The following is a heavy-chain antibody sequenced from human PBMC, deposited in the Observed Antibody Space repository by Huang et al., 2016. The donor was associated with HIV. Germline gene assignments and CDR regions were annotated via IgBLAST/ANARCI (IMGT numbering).Heavy chain of an antibody. V-gene: IGHV1-3*01. CDR3: ARDPLDIRRHFDF. Sequence: QVQLVQSGAEVKKPGTSVKVSCKTSGYTFSSHALHWLRQAPGQRPEWMGRINGGNGDTKYSQKLQGRVTITSDTSANIGYMELNSLLSEDTAVYYCARDPLDIRRHFDFWGQGSLVTVSS. J-gene: IGHJ4*02. D-gene: IGHD3-3*01. CDR2: INGGNGDT. CDR1: GYTFSSHA.